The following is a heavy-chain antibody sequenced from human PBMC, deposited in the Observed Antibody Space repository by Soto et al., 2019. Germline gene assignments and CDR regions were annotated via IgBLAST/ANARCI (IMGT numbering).Heavy chain of an antibody. CDR3: AKGRSYYYYYGVDV. CDR1: GFTFSSCA. V-gene: IGHV3-23*01. CDR2: IIDSGAST. J-gene: IGHJ6*02. Sequence: EVQLLESGGGLVQPGGSLRLSCAASGFTFSSCAMGWVRQAPGKGLEWVSDIIDSGASTYYADSVKGRFTNSRDNSKSTLYLQMNSLRAEDTALYYCAKGRSYYYYYGVDVWGQGTTVTVSS.